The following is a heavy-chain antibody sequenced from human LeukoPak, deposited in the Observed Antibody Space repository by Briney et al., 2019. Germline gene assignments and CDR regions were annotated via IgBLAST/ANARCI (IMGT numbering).Heavy chain of an antibody. J-gene: IGHJ4*02. Sequence: GGSLRLSCTASGFTFSRYWMTWVRQAPGKGLEWVANIKEDGSAKYYVDSMKGRFTISRDNAKNSLYLQINSLRAEDTAVYYCAREWSGYSFDYWGQGTLVTVSS. CDR2: IKEDGSAK. D-gene: IGHD3-3*01. CDR3: AREWSGYSFDY. CDR1: GFTFSRYW. V-gene: IGHV3-7*01.